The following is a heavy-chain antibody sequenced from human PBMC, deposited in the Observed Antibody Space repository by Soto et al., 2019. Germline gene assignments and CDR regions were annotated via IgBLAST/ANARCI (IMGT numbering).Heavy chain of an antibody. CDR1: GYTFSDYY. D-gene: IGHD4-17*01. CDR2: INPSGDGT. V-gene: IGHV1-46*01. J-gene: IGHJ6*02. CDR3: ARVALGYDYADV. Sequence: QVQLVQSGAEVRKPGASVKVSCKASGYTFSDYYMHWVRQAPGQGLEWMGVINPSGDGTSYAQKFQGRVTMTRDTSTSTVYMELSSLRSEDTAVYYCARVALGYDYADVWGQGTTVTVSS.